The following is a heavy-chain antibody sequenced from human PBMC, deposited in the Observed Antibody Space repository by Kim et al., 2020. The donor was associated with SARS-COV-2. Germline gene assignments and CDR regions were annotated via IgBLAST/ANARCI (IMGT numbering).Heavy chain of an antibody. J-gene: IGHJ4*02. CDR3: ARGWGSGGDY. Sequence: GGSLRLSCAASGFTFSSYAMHWVRQAPGKGLEWVAVISYDGSNKYYADSVKGRFTISRDNSKNTLYLQMNSLRAEDTAVYYCARGWGSGGDYWGQGTLVTVSS. CDR2: ISYDGSNK. CDR1: GFTFSSYA. V-gene: IGHV3-30*04. D-gene: IGHD3-10*01.